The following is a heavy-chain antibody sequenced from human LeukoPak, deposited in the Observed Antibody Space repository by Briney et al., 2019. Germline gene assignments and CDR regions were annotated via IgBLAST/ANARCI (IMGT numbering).Heavy chain of an antibody. D-gene: IGHD3-22*01. CDR1: GFTFNDYA. J-gene: IGHJ4*02. V-gene: IGHV3-43*02. Sequence: GGSLRLSCGASGFTFNDYAMHWVRQSPGKGLEWVSLISGDGGSTYYVDSVKGRFTISRDNSKNSLYLQMNSLRTEDTALYYCARDHYDSGGYLFDYWGQGTLVIVSS. CDR2: ISGDGGST. CDR3: ARDHYDSGGYLFDY.